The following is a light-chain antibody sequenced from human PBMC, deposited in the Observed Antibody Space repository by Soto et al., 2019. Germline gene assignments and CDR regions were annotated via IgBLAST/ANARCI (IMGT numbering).Light chain of an antibody. CDR1: QSVSSSY. CDR3: QQYGSSRT. J-gene: IGKJ1*01. Sequence: EIVLTQSPGTLSLSPGERATLSCRASQSVSSSYLAWYQQKPGQAPRLLIYGASSRATGIPDRFSGSGSGTDLTLTISRLEPDDLAVYYCQQYGSSRTFGQGTKVEIK. V-gene: IGKV3-20*01. CDR2: GAS.